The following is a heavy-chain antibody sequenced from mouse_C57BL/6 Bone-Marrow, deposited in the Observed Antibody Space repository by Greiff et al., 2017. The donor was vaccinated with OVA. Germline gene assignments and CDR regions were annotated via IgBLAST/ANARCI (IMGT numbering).Heavy chain of an antibody. D-gene: IGHD2-5*01. CDR3: TRRRSNYPFAY. V-gene: IGHV1-15*01. CDR1: GYTFTDYE. J-gene: IGHJ3*01. CDR2: IDPETGGT. Sequence: LMESGAELVRPGASVTLSCKASGYTFTDYEMHWVKQTPVHGLEWIGAIDPETGGTAYNQKFKGKAILTADKSSSTAYMELRSLTSEDSAVYYCTRRRSNYPFAYWGQGTLVTVSA.